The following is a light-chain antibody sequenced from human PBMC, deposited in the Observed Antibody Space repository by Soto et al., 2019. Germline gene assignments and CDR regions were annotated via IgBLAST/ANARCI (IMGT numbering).Light chain of an antibody. CDR1: SSDVGSYNR. J-gene: IGLJ3*02. CDR3: SSLTRSDTWV. V-gene: IGLV2-14*02. CDR2: EVS. Sequence: QSALTQPASVSGSPGPSITISCTGGSSDVGSYNRVSWYRQHPGKAPQLMIYEVSNRPSGVSNRFSGSKSGNTASLTISGLQAEDEADYFCSSLTRSDTWVIGGGTKLTVL.